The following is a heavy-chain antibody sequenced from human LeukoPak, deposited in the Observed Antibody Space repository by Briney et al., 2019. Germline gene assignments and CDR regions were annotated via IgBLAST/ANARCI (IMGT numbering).Heavy chain of an antibody. CDR1: GYSFTASY. Sequence: EASVKVSCKASGYSFTASYVHWVRQAPGQGLESMGWINPKNGGTIYAQKFQGRVTMTRDTSIRTTYMELSRLSSDGTAIYYWAGETPGGPPQRYYAMDVWGQGTAVTVSS. CDR3: AGETPGGPPQRYYAMDV. J-gene: IGHJ6*02. V-gene: IGHV1-2*02. D-gene: IGHD3-9*01. CDR2: INPKNGGT.